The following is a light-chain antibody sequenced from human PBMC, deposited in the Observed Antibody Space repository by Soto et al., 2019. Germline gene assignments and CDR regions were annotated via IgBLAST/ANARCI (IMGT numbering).Light chain of an antibody. CDR3: QQYGSSLS. CDR1: QSVSSSY. V-gene: IGKV3-20*01. J-gene: IGKJ4*01. CDR2: ATS. Sequence: VLTQSPGTLSLSPGERATLSCRASQSVSSSYLAWYQQEPGQAPRLFIYATSRRATGIPDRFSGSGYGTDFTRAVSRLQPEDFAVYYCQQYGSSLSVGGGTKVEIK.